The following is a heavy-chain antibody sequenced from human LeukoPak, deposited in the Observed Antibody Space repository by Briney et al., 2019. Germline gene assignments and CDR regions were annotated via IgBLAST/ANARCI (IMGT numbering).Heavy chain of an antibody. J-gene: IGHJ6*02. D-gene: IGHD3-3*01. CDR3: EKDLDDFGYYGMDV. CDR1: GFTFSSYG. V-gene: IGHV3-30*18. Sequence: GGTLCLSCAASGFTFSSYGTHWVRHAPPRGEGWVVGISYDGSKKYYTASVKGRFPISRDNSNNTLYLQMNSLRDEDTGVYYCEKDLDDFGYYGMDVWGQGTTVTVSS. CDR2: ISYDGSKK.